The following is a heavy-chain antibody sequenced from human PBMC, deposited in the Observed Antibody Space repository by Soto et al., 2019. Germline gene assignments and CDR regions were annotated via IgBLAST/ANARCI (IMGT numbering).Heavy chain of an antibody. CDR2: ILYDGSNK. CDR1: AFPFSSFA. V-gene: IGHV3-30-3*01. D-gene: IGHD1-1*01. J-gene: IGHJ6*02. Sequence: GGSLRLSCAVSAFPFSSFAMHWVRQAPDKGLEWVAKILYDGSNKYYADSVKGRFIISRDNSKNTLYLQMNSLRAEDTAVYYCAKGQRGYYYYGMDVWGQGTTVTVSS. CDR3: AKGQRGYYYYGMDV.